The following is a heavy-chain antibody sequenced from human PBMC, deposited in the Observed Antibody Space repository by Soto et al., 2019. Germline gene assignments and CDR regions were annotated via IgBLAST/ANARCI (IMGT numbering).Heavy chain of an antibody. D-gene: IGHD3-22*01. Sequence: QVQLVQSGAEVKKPGSSVKVSCKASGGTFSTYTISWVRQAPGQGLEWMGRIIPIIGIINYAQKFQGRVTITADKFTDTAYMELTRLRYDDTAVYYCAGDPDSHYNDSHASSYPWGQGTLVTVSS. CDR3: AGDPDSHYNDSHASSYP. V-gene: IGHV1-69*08. CDR2: IIPIIGII. CDR1: GGTFSTYT. J-gene: IGHJ5*02.